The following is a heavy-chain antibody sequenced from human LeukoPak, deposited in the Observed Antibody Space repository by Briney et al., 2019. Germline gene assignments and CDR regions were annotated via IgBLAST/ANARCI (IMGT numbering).Heavy chain of an antibody. D-gene: IGHD3-22*01. J-gene: IGHJ4*02. Sequence: AGSLWLSCAVSGFTFSSYSMNWVCQTPEKGLEWVSYISSSSSNKYYADSVKGRFTISRDNAKNSLFLQMNSLRVEDTAVYYCARGMGSGHYYVADYWGQGTLVTVSS. CDR2: ISSSSSNK. V-gene: IGHV3-48*01. CDR3: ARGMGSGHYYVADY. CDR1: GFTFSSYS.